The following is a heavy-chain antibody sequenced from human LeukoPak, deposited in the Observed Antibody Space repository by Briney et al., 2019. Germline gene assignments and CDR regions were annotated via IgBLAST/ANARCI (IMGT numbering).Heavy chain of an antibody. D-gene: IGHD3-16*02. CDR3: ATESRSPLYVWGSYRYQGYFDY. CDR2: FDPEDGET. J-gene: IGHJ4*02. V-gene: IGHV1-24*01. Sequence: GASVKVSCKVSGYTLTELSMHWVRQAPGKGLEWMGGFDPEDGETIYAQKFQGRVTMTEDTSTDTAYMELSSLRSEDTAVYYCATESRSPLYVWGSYRYQGYFDYWGQGTLVTVSS. CDR1: GYTLTELS.